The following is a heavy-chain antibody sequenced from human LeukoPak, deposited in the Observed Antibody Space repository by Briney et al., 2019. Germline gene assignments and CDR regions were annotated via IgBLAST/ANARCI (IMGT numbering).Heavy chain of an antibody. J-gene: IGHJ4*02. V-gene: IGHV3-23*01. CDR1: GFTFSSYA. D-gene: IGHD3-16*02. CDR3: AKEDYVYVWGSYRSTPTFDY. CDR2: ISGSGGST. Sequence: PGGSLRLSCAASGFTFSSYAMSWVRQAPGKGLEWVSAISGSGGSTYYADSVKGRFTISRDNSKNTLYLQMNSLRAEDTAVYYCAKEDYVYVWGSYRSTPTFDYWGQGTLVTVSS.